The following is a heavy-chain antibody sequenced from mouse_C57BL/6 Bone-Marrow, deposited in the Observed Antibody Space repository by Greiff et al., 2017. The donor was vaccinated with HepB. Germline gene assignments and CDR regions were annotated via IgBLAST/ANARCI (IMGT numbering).Heavy chain of an antibody. Sequence: VKLKQSGAELARPGASVKLSCKASGYTFTSYGISWVKQRTGQGLEWIGEIYPRSGNTYYNEKFKGKATLTADKSSSTAYMELRSLTSEDSAVYFCARPKELTGFFAYWGQGTLVTVSA. J-gene: IGHJ3*01. CDR2: IYPRSGNT. D-gene: IGHD4-1*01. V-gene: IGHV1-81*01. CDR3: ARPKELTGFFAY. CDR1: GYTFTSYG.